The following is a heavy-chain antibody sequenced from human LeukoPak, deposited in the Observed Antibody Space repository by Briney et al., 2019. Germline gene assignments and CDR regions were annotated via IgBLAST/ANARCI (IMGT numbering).Heavy chain of an antibody. CDR1: GGTFSSYS. J-gene: IGHJ6*03. CDR2: IMPLFNTA. V-gene: IGHV1-69*05. CDR3: ARVDRYHYYLDV. Sequence: SVKVSCKASGGTFSSYSITWVRQAPGQGLEWMGGIMPLFNTANYAQQFQGRVTITTDESTSTAYMELSSLRFEDTAMYYCARVDRYHYYLDVWGKGTTVTVS.